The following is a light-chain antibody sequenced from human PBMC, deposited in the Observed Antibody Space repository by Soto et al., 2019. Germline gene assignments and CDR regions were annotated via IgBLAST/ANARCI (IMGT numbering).Light chain of an antibody. J-gene: IGKJ4*01. Sequence: EIVLTQSPGTLSLSPGERATLSCGASQSVSSNYLAWYQQKPGQGPRLLIYGASSRATAIPDRFSGSGSGTDFTLTITRLEPEDFAVYYGQQYGTSPLTCGGGTKIEIK. CDR1: QSVSSNY. CDR2: GAS. CDR3: QQYGTSPLT. V-gene: IGKV3-20*01.